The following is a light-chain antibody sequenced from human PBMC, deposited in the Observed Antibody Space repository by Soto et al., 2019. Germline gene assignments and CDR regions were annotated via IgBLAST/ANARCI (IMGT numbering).Light chain of an antibody. J-gene: IGLJ1*01. V-gene: IGLV1-40*01. CDR3: QSYDSSLSALYV. Sequence: QCVLTQPPSVSGAPGQVVTISCTGSSSNIGAGYDVHWYQQLPGTAPKLLIYGNSNRPSGVPDRFSGSKSGTSASLAITGLQAEDEADYYRQSYDSSLSALYVFGTGTKVTVL. CDR2: GNS. CDR1: SSNIGAGYD.